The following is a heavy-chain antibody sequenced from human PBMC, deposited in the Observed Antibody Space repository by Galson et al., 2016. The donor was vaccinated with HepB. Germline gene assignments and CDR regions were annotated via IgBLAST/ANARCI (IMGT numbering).Heavy chain of an antibody. V-gene: IGHV1-8*01. CDR3: ARGKYNSNYADLDY. D-gene: IGHD1-7*01. CDR2: MNPDSGDT. J-gene: IGHJ4*02. Sequence: SCKASGYTFTTYDIHWVRQAPGQGLEWMGWMNPDSGDTSYTQKFQGRVTMARNTAISTAYMDLSNLRSDDTAVYYCARGKYNSNYADLDYWGQGTLVTVSS. CDR1: GYTFTTYD.